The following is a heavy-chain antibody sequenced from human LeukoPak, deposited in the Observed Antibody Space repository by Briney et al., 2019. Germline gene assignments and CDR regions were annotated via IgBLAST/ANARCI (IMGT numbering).Heavy chain of an antibody. CDR2: ISSGFSTK. Sequence: GGSLRLSCVPSGFTFSSFAMTWVRQAPGKGLEWVSCISSGFSTKYYVDSVKGRFTISRDNAKNSLYLQMNTLRAEDTAVYYCARGGPYCGGDCFDYWGQGTLVTVSS. CDR3: ARGGPYCGGDCFDY. CDR1: GFTFSSFA. V-gene: IGHV3-48*01. D-gene: IGHD2-21*01. J-gene: IGHJ4*02.